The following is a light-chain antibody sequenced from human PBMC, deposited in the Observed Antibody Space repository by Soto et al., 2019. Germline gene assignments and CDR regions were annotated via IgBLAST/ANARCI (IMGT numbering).Light chain of an antibody. Sequence: DVVLTQSPLSLPVTPGEPASIFCRSSQSLLHSDGYNYLDWYLQKPGQSPQLLIYLGSNRASGVPDRFSGSGSGTDFTLRISRVEAEDVGVYYCMQALQTPVTFGQGTKVEIK. J-gene: IGKJ1*01. V-gene: IGKV2-28*01. CDR1: QSLLHSDGYNY. CDR2: LGS. CDR3: MQALQTPVT.